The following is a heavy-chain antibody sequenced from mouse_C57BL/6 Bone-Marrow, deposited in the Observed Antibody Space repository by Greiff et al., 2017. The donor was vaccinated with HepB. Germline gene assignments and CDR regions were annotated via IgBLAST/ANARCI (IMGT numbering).Heavy chain of an antibody. CDR3: AKRGGYYYGSRGYAMDY. CDR1: GFSLTSYG. CDR2: IWSGGST. J-gene: IGHJ4*01. Sequence: VQLKESGPGLVQPSQSLSITCTVSGFSLTSYGVHWVRQPPGKGLEWLGVIWSGGSTDYNAAFISRLSISKDNSKSQVFFKMNSLQADDTAIYYCAKRGGYYYGSRGYAMDYWGQGTSVTVSS. D-gene: IGHD1-1*01. V-gene: IGHV2-4*01.